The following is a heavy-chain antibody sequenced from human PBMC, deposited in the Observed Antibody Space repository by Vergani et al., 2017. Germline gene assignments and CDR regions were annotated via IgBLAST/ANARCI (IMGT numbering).Heavy chain of an antibody. Sequence: QVQLVQSGAEVKKPGSSVKVSCKASGGTFSSYAISWVRQAPGQGLEWMGRIIPIFGTANYAQKFQGRVTITADESTSTAYMELSSLRSEDTAVYYCARHGSSSWYRYYFDYWGQGTLVTVSS. J-gene: IGHJ4*02. D-gene: IGHD6-13*01. CDR3: ARHGSSSWYRYYFDY. CDR2: IIPIFGTA. V-gene: IGHV1-69*18. CDR1: GGTFSSYA.